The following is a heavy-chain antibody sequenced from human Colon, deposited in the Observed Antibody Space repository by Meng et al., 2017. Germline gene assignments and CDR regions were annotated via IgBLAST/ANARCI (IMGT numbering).Heavy chain of an antibody. V-gene: IGHV3-33*01. CDR3: ARCYGDWFSGDH. CDR1: GFTFTSHG. CDR2: IWYDGSKE. Sequence: VQVGGCGGGLVQPVGSLRLSCATSGFTFTSHGLHWVRQAPGKGLEWVAVIWYDGSKEYYADSVKGRFTISRDDSKNTIYLQMNSLRAEDTAVYYCARCYGDWFSGDHWGRGTLVTVSS. J-gene: IGHJ4*01. D-gene: IGHD3/OR15-3a*01.